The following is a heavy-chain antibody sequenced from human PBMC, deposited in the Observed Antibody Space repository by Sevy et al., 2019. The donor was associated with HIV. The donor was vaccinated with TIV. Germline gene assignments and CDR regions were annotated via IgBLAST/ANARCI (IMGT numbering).Heavy chain of an antibody. Sequence: SETLSLTCTVSGDSISSSYWSWIRQPPGKGLEWFGYIYYSGITNYNPSLKRRVTISRDMSKNQFSLKLSSVTAADTAVYYCARGSQYYYYAMDVWGQGTTVTVSS. J-gene: IGHJ6*02. V-gene: IGHV4-59*01. CDR2: IYYSGIT. CDR1: GDSISSSY. CDR3: ARGSQYYYYAMDV.